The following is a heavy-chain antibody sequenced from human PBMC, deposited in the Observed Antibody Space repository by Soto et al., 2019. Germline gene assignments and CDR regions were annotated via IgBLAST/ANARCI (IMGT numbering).Heavy chain of an antibody. Sequence: QVQLQQWGAGLLKPSETLSLTCAVYGGSFSGYYWSWIRQPPGKGLEWIGEINHSGSTNYNPSLKSRVTISVDTSKNQFSRKLSSVTAADTAVYYCARRYSGYDFDYWGQGTLVTVSS. V-gene: IGHV4-34*01. D-gene: IGHD5-12*01. CDR1: GGSFSGYY. J-gene: IGHJ4*02. CDR2: INHSGST. CDR3: ARRYSGYDFDY.